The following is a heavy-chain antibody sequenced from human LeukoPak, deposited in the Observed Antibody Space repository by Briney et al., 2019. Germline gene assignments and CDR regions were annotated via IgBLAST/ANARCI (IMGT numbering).Heavy chain of an antibody. CDR2: LYSGGYT. V-gene: IGHV3-66*01. D-gene: IGHD7-27*01. CDR1: GFTVSTKY. CDR3: ARSLLGIRYFDY. Sequence: GGSLRLSCAVSGFTVSTKYMSWVRQAPGKGLEWVSVLYSGGYTYYADSVKGRFTISRDNSKNTLYLQMNSLRTEDTAVYYCARSLLGIRYFDYWGQGTLVTVSS. J-gene: IGHJ4*02.